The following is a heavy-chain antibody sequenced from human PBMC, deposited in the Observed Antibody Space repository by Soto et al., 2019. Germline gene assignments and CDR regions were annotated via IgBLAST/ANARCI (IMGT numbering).Heavy chain of an antibody. CDR1: GYDFFKYN. J-gene: IGHJ4*02. CDR2: INPNGGYT. CDR3: TRADSDVVILPDVRPLFDL. V-gene: IGHV1-46*01. D-gene: IGHD2-21*02. Sequence: QVQLVQSGAEVKKPGASVKVSCKTSGYDFFKYNMHWVRQAPGQGLEWMGVINPNGGYTRHAQKFHGGVIMTRATSSKIVYMELSGLTSADTAMYYCTRADSDVVILPDVRPLFDLWGQGALVTVSS.